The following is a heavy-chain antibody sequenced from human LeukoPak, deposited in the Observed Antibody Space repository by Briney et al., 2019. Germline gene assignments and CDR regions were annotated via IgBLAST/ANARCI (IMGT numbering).Heavy chain of an antibody. J-gene: IGHJ3*02. V-gene: IGHV4-59*01. D-gene: IGHD2-2*02. CDR1: GGSISSYY. Sequence: SETLSLTCTVSGGSISSYYWSWIRQPPGKGLEWIGYIYYSGSTNYNPSLKSRFTISVDTSKNQFSLKLSSVTAADTAVYYCARVGCSSTSCYIAFDIWGQGTMVTVSS. CDR2: IYYSGST. CDR3: ARVGCSSTSCYIAFDI.